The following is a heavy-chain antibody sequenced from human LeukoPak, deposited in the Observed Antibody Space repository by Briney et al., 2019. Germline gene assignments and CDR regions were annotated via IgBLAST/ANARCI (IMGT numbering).Heavy chain of an antibody. V-gene: IGHV1-8*01. CDR1: GYTFTSYD. CDR3: ARDNGDYSDDY. J-gene: IGHJ4*02. CDR2: MNPNSGNT. D-gene: IGHD4-17*01. Sequence: ASVKVSCKASGYTFTSYDINWVRQATGQGLEWMGWMNPNSGNTGYAQKFQGRVTMTTDTSTGTAYMELRSLRSDDTAVYYCARDNGDYSDDYWGQGTLVTVSS.